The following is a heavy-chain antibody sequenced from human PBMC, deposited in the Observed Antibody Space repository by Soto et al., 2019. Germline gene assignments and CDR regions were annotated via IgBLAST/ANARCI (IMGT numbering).Heavy chain of an antibody. CDR1: GGSISSGDDY. V-gene: IGHV4-30-4*01. Sequence: SETLSLTCTVSGGSISSGDDYWSWIRQPPGKGLEWIGYIYYSGSTYYNPSLKSRVTISVDTSKNQFSLKLSSVTAADTAVYYCAREHSSGYYYAHWGQGTLVTVSS. D-gene: IGHD3-22*01. CDR3: AREHSSGYYYAH. J-gene: IGHJ4*02. CDR2: IYYSGST.